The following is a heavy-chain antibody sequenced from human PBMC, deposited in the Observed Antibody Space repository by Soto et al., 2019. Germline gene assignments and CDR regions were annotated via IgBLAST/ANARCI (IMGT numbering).Heavy chain of an antibody. CDR1: GITFSSYS. Sequence: QVVLLESGGGVVEPGRSLRLSCVTSGITFSSYSMHWVRQAPGKGLEWVSSISFDGSHKNYADSVRGRFTISRDNSKNTLFLQMTGLRGEDTAVYRCAKYYARRFDYWGQGTLVTVS. V-gene: IGHV3-30*18. D-gene: IGHD1-26*01. CDR2: ISFDGSHK. J-gene: IGHJ4*02. CDR3: AKYYARRFDY.